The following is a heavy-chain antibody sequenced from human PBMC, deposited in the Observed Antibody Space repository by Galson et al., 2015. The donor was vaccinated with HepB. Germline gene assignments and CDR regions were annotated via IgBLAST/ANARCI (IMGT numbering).Heavy chain of an antibody. Sequence: SVKVSCKVSGYTLTELSMRWVRQAPGKGLEWMGGFDPEDGETIYAQKFQGRVTMTEDTSTDTAYMELSSLRSEDTAVYYCATDQGIAAAGRDAFDIWGQGTMVTVSS. D-gene: IGHD6-13*01. CDR2: FDPEDGET. CDR3: ATDQGIAAAGRDAFDI. J-gene: IGHJ3*02. CDR1: GYTLTELS. V-gene: IGHV1-24*01.